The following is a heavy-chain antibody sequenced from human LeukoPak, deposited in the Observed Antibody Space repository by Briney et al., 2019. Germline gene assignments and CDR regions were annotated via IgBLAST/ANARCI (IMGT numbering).Heavy chain of an antibody. V-gene: IGHV3-53*01. CDR2: IYSGGST. J-gene: IGHJ4*02. CDR3: AKSSFGGNDYFDY. CDR1: GFTVSSNY. D-gene: IGHD3-16*01. Sequence: GGSLRLSCAVSGFTVSSNYMSWVRQAPGKGLEWVSVIYSGGSTYYADSVKGRFTISRDNSKNTLYLQMNSLRAEDTAVYYCAKSSFGGNDYFDYWGQGTLVTVSS.